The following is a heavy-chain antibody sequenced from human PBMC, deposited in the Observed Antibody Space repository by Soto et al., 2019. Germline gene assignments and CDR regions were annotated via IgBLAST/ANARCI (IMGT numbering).Heavy chain of an antibody. CDR2: IDPIDSYT. CDR3: ARRYCSSATCPRNYYGMDV. J-gene: IGHJ6*02. D-gene: IGHD2-2*01. CDR1: GCSFTSYW. V-gene: IGHV5-10-1*01. Sequence: GESLKISCKGSGCSFTSYWISWVRQMPGKGLEWMGRIDPIDSYTTYSPSFQGHVTISTDKSINTAYLQWSSLKASDTAMYYCARRYCSSATCPRNYYGMDVWGQGTTVTVSS.